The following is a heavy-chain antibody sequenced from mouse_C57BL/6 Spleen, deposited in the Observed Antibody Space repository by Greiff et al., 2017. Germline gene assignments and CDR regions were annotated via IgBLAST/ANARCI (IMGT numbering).Heavy chain of an antibody. CDR2: IHPNSGST. V-gene: IGHV1-64*01. CDR1: GYTFTSYW. D-gene: IGHD2-2*01. Sequence: QVQLQQPGAELVKPGASVKLSCKASGYTFTSYWMHWVKQRPGQGLEWIGMIHPNSGSTNYNEKFKSKATLTVDKSSSTAYMQLSSLTSEDSAVYYCATPWGYGRGFDYWGQGTTLTVSS. CDR3: ATPWGYGRGFDY. J-gene: IGHJ2*01.